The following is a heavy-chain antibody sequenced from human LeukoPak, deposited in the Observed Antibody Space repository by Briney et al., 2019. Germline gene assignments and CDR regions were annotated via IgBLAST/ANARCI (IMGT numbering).Heavy chain of an antibody. CDR3: AGGTTNTKGAFDM. D-gene: IGHD2-8*01. CDR1: GYTFTNYY. Sequence: ASVKVSCKASGYTFTNYYIHWVRQAPGQGLEWMGIINPSGSSTSYAQKFQGRVTMTRDASTSTVYMELSSLRSEDTAVYYCAGGTTNTKGAFDMWGQGTMVTVSS. CDR2: INPSGSST. J-gene: IGHJ3*02. V-gene: IGHV1-46*01.